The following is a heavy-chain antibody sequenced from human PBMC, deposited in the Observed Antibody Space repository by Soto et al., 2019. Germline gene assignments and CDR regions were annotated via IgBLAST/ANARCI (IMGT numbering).Heavy chain of an antibody. V-gene: IGHV1-18*01. D-gene: IGHD3-10*01. CDR2: ISAYNGNT. J-gene: IGHJ4*02. CDR3: ARVREYLYYFDY. CDR1: GYTFTSYG. Sequence: ASVKVSCKASGYTFTSYGISWVRQAPGQGLEWMGWISAYNGNTNYAQKLQGRVTMTTDTSTSTAYMKLRSLRSDDTAVYYCARVREYLYYFDYWGQGTLVTVSS.